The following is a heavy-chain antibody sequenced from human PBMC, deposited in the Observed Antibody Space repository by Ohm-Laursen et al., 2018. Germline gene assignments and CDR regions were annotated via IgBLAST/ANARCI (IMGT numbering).Heavy chain of an antibody. V-gene: IGHV3-30*18. Sequence: SLRLSCSASEFTFSSYGMHWVRQAPGKGLEWVAVISYDGSNKYYADSVKGRFTISRDNSKNTLYLQMNSLRAEDTAVYYCAKDGRRSTSCYNYFDYWGQGTLVTVSS. J-gene: IGHJ4*02. CDR1: EFTFSSYG. CDR3: AKDGRRSTSCYNYFDY. CDR2: ISYDGSNK. D-gene: IGHD2-2*02.